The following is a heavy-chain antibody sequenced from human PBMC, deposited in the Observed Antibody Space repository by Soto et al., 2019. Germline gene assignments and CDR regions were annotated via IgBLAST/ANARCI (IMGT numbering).Heavy chain of an antibody. V-gene: IGHV4-59*11. CDR1: GVSTSNHY. CDR2: IYYRGTT. Sequence: QVQLQESGPGLVKPSETLSLTCSVSGVSTSNHYWTWIRKPPGQGPEWIGCIYYRGTTNYNASFNXPXTXXLDTSKNQFSLKLTSVTTADTAVYYCARGGGSPYHDHEFDYWGQGILVTVSS. CDR3: ARGGGSPYHDHEFDY. J-gene: IGHJ4*02. D-gene: IGHD2-2*01.